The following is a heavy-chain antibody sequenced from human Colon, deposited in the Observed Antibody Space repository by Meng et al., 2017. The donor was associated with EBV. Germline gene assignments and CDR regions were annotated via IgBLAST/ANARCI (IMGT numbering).Heavy chain of an antibody. Sequence: QVQVQESCPGLVKPSQTLSLTCTVSGGSMSSGDYFWNWLRQPPGKGLEWIGYIIHGGSPSYNPSLKSRVTISIDTSKNQLSLMLSSVTAADTAVYYCARRPTGIDYWGQGTLVTVGS. CDR2: IIHGGSP. CDR3: ARRPTGIDY. D-gene: IGHD2-8*02. V-gene: IGHV4-30-4*01. J-gene: IGHJ4*02. CDR1: GGSMSSGDYF.